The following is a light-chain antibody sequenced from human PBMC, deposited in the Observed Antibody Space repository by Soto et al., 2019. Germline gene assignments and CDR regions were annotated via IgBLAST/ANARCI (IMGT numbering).Light chain of an antibody. J-gene: IGKJ2*02. CDR3: LQYYNPPWT. CDR2: WGS. V-gene: IGKV4-1*01. Sequence: EIVMTQSPDSLTVSLGERATISCKASESLLYDANNKNYLAWYQQKPGQPPTLLIYWGSIRQPGVPDRFVGSGSGTDFSLSISSLQAEDVAVYFCLQYYNPPWTFGLGTKLEI. CDR1: ESLLYDANNKNY.